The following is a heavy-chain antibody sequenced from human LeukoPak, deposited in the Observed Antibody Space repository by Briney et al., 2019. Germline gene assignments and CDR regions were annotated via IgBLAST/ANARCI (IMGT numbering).Heavy chain of an antibody. D-gene: IGHD1-26*01. CDR3: ARHAIARVGATIFDY. J-gene: IGHJ4*02. Sequence: PSETLSLTCTVSGGSISSGGYYWSWIRQHPGKGLEWIGYIYYSGSTYYNPSLKSRVTISVDTSKNQFSLKLSSVTAADTAVYYCARHAIARVGATIFDYWGQGTLVTVSS. V-gene: IGHV4-31*03. CDR2: IYYSGST. CDR1: GGSISSGGYY.